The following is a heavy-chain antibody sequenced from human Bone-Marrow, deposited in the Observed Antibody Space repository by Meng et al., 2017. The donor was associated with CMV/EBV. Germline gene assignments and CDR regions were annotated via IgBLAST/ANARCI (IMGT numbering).Heavy chain of an antibody. CDR1: GFTFSDYY. J-gene: IGHJ4*02. V-gene: IGHV3-11*06. CDR2: ISSSSSYI. D-gene: IGHD2-2*01. Sequence: GESLKISCAASGFTFSDYYMSWIRQAPGKGLEWVSSISSSSSYIYYADSVKGRFTISRDNAKNSLYLQMNSLRAEDTAVYYCARLPLRYCSSTSCYYFDYWGQGTLVTVSS. CDR3: ARLPLRYCSSTSCYYFDY.